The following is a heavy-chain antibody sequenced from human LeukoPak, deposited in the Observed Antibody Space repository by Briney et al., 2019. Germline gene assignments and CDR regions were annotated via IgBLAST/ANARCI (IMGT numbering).Heavy chain of an antibody. Sequence: SETLSLTCVVYGGAFSGYYWTWIRQPPGKGLEWIGEINHSGGTNYNPSLKRRVTISVDTSKSQFSLKLSSVTAADTAVYYCARVGYCSSTSCYRRYYFDYWGQGTLVTVSS. CDR1: GGAFSGYY. J-gene: IGHJ4*02. D-gene: IGHD2-2*01. CDR2: INHSGGT. CDR3: ARVGYCSSTSCYRRYYFDY. V-gene: IGHV4-34*01.